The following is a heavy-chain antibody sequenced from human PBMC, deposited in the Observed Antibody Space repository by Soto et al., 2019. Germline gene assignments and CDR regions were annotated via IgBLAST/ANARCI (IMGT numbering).Heavy chain of an antibody. CDR1: GYTFTSYG. V-gene: IGHV1-3*01. D-gene: IGHD3-9*01. J-gene: IGHJ4*02. CDR2: INAANGDT. CDR3: ARDEGGYDILTGYYKAHHFDY. Sequence: ASVKVSCKASGYTFTSYGIHWVRQAPGQRLEWMGWINAANGDTKYSPKFQGRVTITRDTSASTAYMELSSLTSDDTAVYYCARDEGGYDILTGYYKAHHFDYWGQGVLVTVSS.